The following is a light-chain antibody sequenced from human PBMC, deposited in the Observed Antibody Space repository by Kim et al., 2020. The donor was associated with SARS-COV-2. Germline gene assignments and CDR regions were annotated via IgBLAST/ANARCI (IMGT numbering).Light chain of an antibody. V-gene: IGLV1-40*01. CDR1: SSNIGAGYA. CDR2: DNT. CDR3: QSYDSSLTGYA. J-gene: IGLJ1*01. Sequence: VSISCSGSSSNIGAGYAVHWYQQLPGTAPKLLIFDNTKRPSGVPDRFSGSKSGTSASLAITGLQPEDEADYYCQSYDSSLTGYAFGTGTQLTVL.